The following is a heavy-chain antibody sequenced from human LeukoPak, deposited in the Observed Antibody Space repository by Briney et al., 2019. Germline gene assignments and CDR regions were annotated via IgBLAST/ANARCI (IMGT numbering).Heavy chain of an antibody. Sequence: PSETLSLTCAVYGGCFSGYYWSLIRQPPGNGLAWIGEINRSVSTNYNPSLKSRVTISVDTSKNQFSLKLSSVTAADTAVYYCARADSSSWYHSPYYYYGMDVWGQGTTVTVSS. CDR2: INRSVST. J-gene: IGHJ6*02. D-gene: IGHD6-13*01. CDR3: ARADSSSWYHSPYYYYGMDV. CDR1: GGCFSGYY. V-gene: IGHV4-34*01.